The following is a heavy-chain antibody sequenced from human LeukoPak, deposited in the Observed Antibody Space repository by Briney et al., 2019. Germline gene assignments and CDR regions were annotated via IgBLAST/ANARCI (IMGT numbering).Heavy chain of an antibody. V-gene: IGHV1-69*01. CDR2: IIPIFGTA. D-gene: IGHD2-2*01. J-gene: IGHJ6*03. CDR3: ASLMRGSTSIHYYMDV. Sequence: GASVKVSCKASGGTFSSYANSWVRQAPGQGLEWMGGIIPIFGTANYAQKFQGRVTITADESTSTAYMELSSLRSEDTAVYYCASLMRGSTSIHYYMDVWGKGTTVTVSS. CDR1: GGTFSSYA.